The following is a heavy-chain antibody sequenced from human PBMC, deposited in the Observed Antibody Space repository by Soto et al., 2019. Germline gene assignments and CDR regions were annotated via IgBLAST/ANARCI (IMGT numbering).Heavy chain of an antibody. V-gene: IGHV1-18*01. Sequence: ASVKVSCKASGYTFTSYGISWVRQAPGQGLEWMGWISAYNGNTNYAQKLQGRVTMTTDTSTSTAYMELRSLRSDDTAVYYCARRNPGITIFGVVIKTPYYYYGMDVWGQGTTVTVSS. CDR1: GYTFTSYG. J-gene: IGHJ6*02. CDR3: ARRNPGITIFGVVIKTPYYYYGMDV. D-gene: IGHD3-3*01. CDR2: ISAYNGNT.